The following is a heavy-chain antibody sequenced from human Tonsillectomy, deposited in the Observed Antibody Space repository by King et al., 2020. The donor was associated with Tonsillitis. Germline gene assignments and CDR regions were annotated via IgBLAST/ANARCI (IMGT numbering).Heavy chain of an antibody. J-gene: IGHJ4*02. D-gene: IGHD6-13*01. Sequence: VQLVQSGAEVKKPGSSVKVSCKASGGTFSRYTFSWVRQVPGQGLEWMGGITPIFGATKSAQKFRDRVTITADESTSTAYMELSRLTSEDTAVYYCARDSPSELVYWGQGTRVTVSS. V-gene: IGHV1-69*01. CDR3: ARDSPSELVY. CDR1: GGTFSRYT. CDR2: ITPIFGAT.